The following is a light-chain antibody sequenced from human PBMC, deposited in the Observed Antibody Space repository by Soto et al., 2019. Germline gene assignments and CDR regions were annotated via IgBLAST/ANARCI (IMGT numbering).Light chain of an antibody. J-gene: IGLJ2*01. CDR1: SGHSSYI. V-gene: IGLV4-60*02. CDR3: ETWDSNTRV. CDR2: LEGSGSY. Sequence: QAVVTQSSSASASLGSSVKLTCTLSSGHSSYILAWHHEQPGKAPRYLMKLEGSGSYNKGSGVPDRFSGSSSGADRYLTISNLQFEDEANYYCETWDSNTRVFGGGTLLTVL.